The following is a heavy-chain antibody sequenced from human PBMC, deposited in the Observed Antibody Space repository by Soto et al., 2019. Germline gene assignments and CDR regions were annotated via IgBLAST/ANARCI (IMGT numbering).Heavy chain of an antibody. D-gene: IGHD2-2*02. J-gene: IGHJ4*02. Sequence: ASVKVSCKASGYTFTGYYMHWVRQAPGQGLEWMGWINPNSGSTTHAQKFQGRVTMTRDTSTSTVYMELSSLRSEDTAVYYCARVRYCSSTSCYTRFDYWGQGTLVTVSS. V-gene: IGHV1-46*01. CDR3: ARVRYCSSTSCYTRFDY. CDR1: GYTFTGYY. CDR2: INPNSGST.